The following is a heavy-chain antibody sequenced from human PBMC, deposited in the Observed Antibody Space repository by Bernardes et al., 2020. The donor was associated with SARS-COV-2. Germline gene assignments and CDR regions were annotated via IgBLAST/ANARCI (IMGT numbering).Heavy chain of an antibody. CDR3: ARPFAGCSRTKFCGFDI. J-gene: IGHJ3*02. V-gene: IGHV3-11*01. CDR2: MSSSSAIL. Sequence: GGSLRLSCAASGFTFTDYYMTWIRQAPGKGLEWVSHMSSSSAILDYADSVKGRFTISRDNPKNSLYLQMNTLRAEDTAVYYCARPFAGCSRTKFCGFDIWGKGTMVTVSS. D-gene: IGHD2-2*01. CDR1: GFTFTDYY.